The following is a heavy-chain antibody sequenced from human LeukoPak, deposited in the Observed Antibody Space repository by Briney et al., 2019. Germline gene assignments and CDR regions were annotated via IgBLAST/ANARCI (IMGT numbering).Heavy chain of an antibody. J-gene: IGHJ4*02. CDR1: GFTISSYA. CDR2: ISYDGSNK. D-gene: IGHD5-12*01. CDR3: ARGATINDFTLDY. V-gene: IGHV3-30*01. Sequence: GRSLRLSCAASGFTISSYAMHWVRLAPGKGLEWVAVISYDGSNKYYAGSVKGRFTISRDNSKNTLYLQMNSLRAEDTAVYYCARGATINDFTLDYWGQGTLVTVSS.